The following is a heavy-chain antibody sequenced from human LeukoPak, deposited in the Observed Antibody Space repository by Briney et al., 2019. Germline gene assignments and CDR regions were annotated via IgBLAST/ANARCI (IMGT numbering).Heavy chain of an antibody. CDR2: INHSGST. CDR3: ARERGYYYGSGSYYFSPIDY. Sequence: KASETLSLTCAVYGGSFSGYYWSWIRQPPGKGLEWIGEINHSGSTNYNPSLKSRVTISVDTSKNQFSLKLSSVTAADTAVYYCARERGYYYGSGSYYFSPIDYWGQGTLVTVSS. CDR1: GGSFSGYY. V-gene: IGHV4-34*01. D-gene: IGHD3-10*01. J-gene: IGHJ4*02.